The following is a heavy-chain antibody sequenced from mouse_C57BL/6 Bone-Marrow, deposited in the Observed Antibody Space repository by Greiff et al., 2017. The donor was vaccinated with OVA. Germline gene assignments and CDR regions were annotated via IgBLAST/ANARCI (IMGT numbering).Heavy chain of an antibody. CDR3: ARARALAMDY. V-gene: IGHV1-80*01. CDR1: GYAFSSYW. J-gene: IGHJ4*01. CDR2: IYPGDGDT. Sequence: VQLVESGAELVKPGASVKISCKASGYAFSSYWMNWVKQRPGKGLEWIGQIYPGDGDTNYNGKFKGKATLTADKSSSTAYMQLSSLTSEDSAVYFCARARALAMDYWGQGTSVTVSS.